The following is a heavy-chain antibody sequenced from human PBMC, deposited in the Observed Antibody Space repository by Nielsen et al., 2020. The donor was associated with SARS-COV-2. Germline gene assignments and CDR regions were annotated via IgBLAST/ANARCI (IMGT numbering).Heavy chain of an antibody. J-gene: IGHJ4*02. D-gene: IGHD6-13*01. CDR1: GFTFGSYW. CDR3: VRAAGSSWHFDY. CDR2: IKQDASEK. Sequence: GSLKISCAASGFTFGSYWMSWVRQTPGKGLEWVANIKQDASEKYYLDSVKGRFTVSRDNAKNSVYLQMNRLRAEDTAVYYCVRAAGSSWHFDYWGQGTLVTVSP. V-gene: IGHV3-7*03.